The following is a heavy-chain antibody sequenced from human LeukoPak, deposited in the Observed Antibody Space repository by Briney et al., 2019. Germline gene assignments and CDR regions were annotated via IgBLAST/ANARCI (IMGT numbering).Heavy chain of an antibody. CDR3: ARPSSYSIRAAFDI. J-gene: IGHJ3*02. CDR1: GFTFSTYW. V-gene: IGHV3-7*01. CDR2: IKHDGSEK. Sequence: GGSLRLSCAASGFTFSTYWMSWVRQAPGKGLEWVANIKHDGSEKYYVDSVKGRFTISRDNAKNSLYLQMNSLRAEDTAVYYCARPSSYSIRAAFDIWGQGTMVTVSS. D-gene: IGHD2-21*01.